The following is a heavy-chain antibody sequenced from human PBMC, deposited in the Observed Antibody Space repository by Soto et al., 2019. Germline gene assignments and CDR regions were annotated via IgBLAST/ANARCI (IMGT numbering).Heavy chain of an antibody. J-gene: IGHJ6*02. D-gene: IGHD2-2*01. CDR1: GYTFTSYD. CDR3: ARSQGSSTSLEIYYYYYSRMDV. Sequence: GASVKVSCKASGYTFTSYDINWVRQATGQGLEWMGGIIPIPGTANYAQKFQGRVTIAADESTSTAYMELSSLRSEDTAVYYCARSQGSSTSLEIYYYYYSRMDVWGQGTTVTVSS. V-gene: IGHV1-69*13. CDR2: IIPIPGTA.